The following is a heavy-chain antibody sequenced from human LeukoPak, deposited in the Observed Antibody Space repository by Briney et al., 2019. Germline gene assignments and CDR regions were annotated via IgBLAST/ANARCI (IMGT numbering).Heavy chain of an antibody. D-gene: IGHD7-27*01. CDR3: ARSELGYYYYYMDV. Sequence: GGSLRLSCAASGFTFSNYNMNWVRQAPGKGLEWVSSISSSSSYIYYADSVKGRFTISRDNAKNSLYLQMNSLRAEDTGVYYCARSELGYYYYYMDVWGKGTTVTVSS. CDR2: ISSSSSYI. CDR1: GFTFSNYN. J-gene: IGHJ6*03. V-gene: IGHV3-21*01.